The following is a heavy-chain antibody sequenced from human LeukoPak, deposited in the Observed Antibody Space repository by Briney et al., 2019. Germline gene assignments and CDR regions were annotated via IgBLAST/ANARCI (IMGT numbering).Heavy chain of an antibody. CDR3: ARGVAGSGSTPKY. Sequence: PSETLSLTCTVSGGSISSYYWIWIRQPPGKGLEWIGFIYYNGNTNYNPSLKSRVTISEDSSKCQSSLKLTSVTAADTAVYYCARGVAGSGSTPKYWGQGTLVTVSS. CDR1: GGSISSYY. J-gene: IGHJ4*02. V-gene: IGHV4-59*01. CDR2: IYYNGNT. D-gene: IGHD1-26*01.